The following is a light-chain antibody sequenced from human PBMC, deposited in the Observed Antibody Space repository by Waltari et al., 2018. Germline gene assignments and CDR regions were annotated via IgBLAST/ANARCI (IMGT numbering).Light chain of an antibody. CDR2: GAS. Sequence: SCRASQSVGRALAWYQQKPGQAPRLLIYGASNRATGIPDRFSGSGSGTDFSLTISSLEPEDFAVYYCQHYLRLPATFGQGTKVEIK. CDR1: QSVGRA. J-gene: IGKJ1*01. V-gene: IGKV3-20*01. CDR3: QHYLRLPAT.